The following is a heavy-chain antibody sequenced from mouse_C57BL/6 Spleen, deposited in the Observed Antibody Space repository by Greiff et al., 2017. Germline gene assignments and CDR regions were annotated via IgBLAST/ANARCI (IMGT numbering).Heavy chain of an antibody. V-gene: IGHV5-9-1*02. Sequence: EVQGVESGEGLVKPGGSLKLSCAASGFTFSSYAMSWVRQTPEKRLEWVAYISSGGDYIYYADTVKGRFTISRDNARNTLYLQMSILKSEDTAMYYCTSVCYYGRNAMDYWGQGTSVTVSS. CDR1: GFTFSSYA. J-gene: IGHJ4*01. CDR3: TSVCYYGRNAMDY. D-gene: IGHD1-1*01. CDR2: ISSGGDYI.